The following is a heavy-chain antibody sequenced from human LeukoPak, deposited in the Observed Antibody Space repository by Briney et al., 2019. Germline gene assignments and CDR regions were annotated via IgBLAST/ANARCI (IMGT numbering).Heavy chain of an antibody. CDR2: IYSGGST. Sequence: GGSLRLSCAASGFTVSSDYMSWVRQAPGKGLEWVSVIYSGGSTYYADSVKGRFTISRDNSKNTLYLQMNSLRAEDTAVYYCAKGIAAAGYSPLDYWGQGTLVTVSS. CDR1: GFTVSSDY. CDR3: AKGIAAAGYSPLDY. D-gene: IGHD6-13*01. V-gene: IGHV3-53*01. J-gene: IGHJ4*02.